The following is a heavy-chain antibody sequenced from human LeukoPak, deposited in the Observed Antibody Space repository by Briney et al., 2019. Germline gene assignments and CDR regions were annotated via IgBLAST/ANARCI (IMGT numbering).Heavy chain of an antibody. J-gene: IGHJ4*02. CDR2: ISYDGSNK. D-gene: IGHD1-26*01. CDR3: ARARTPGGIIVGADY. Sequence: GGSLRLSCAASGFTFSSYAMHWVRQAPGKGLEWVAVISYDGSNKYYADSVKGRFTISRDNSKNTLYLQMNSLRAEDTAVYYCARARTPGGIIVGADYWGQGTLVTVSS. V-gene: IGHV3-30-3*01. CDR1: GFTFSSYA.